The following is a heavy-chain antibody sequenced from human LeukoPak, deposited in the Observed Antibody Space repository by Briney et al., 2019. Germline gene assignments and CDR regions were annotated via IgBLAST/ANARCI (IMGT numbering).Heavy chain of an antibody. CDR3: ARGKKSGYSSGWYNSNWFDP. J-gene: IGHJ5*02. CDR1: GHTFTGYY. D-gene: IGHD6-19*01. Sequence: ASVKVSCKASGHTFTGYYMHWVRQAPGQGPEWMGVISPSGGSTTYAQKFQGRVTLTRDTSTSTDYLELSSLRSEDTAVYYCARGKKSGYSSGWYNSNWFDPWGQGTLVTVSS. CDR2: ISPSGGST. V-gene: IGHV1-46*01.